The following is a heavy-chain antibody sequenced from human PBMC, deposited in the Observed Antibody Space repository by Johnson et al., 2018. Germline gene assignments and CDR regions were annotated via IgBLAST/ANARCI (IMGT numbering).Heavy chain of an antibody. V-gene: IGHV3-23*04. CDR2: ITRGGDGT. CDR3: AKDRKPAQDYIYDMDV. CDR1: GFTFTNYA. Sequence: VQLVQSGGRLVQPGGSLRLWCTASGFTFTNYAMTWVRQAPGKGLGWVSLITRGGDGTYYADAVQGRFTNSRDNAKNTLYLQMSSRRAEDTAVYFCAKDRKPAQDYIYDMDVWGQGTTVTVSS. D-gene: IGHD1-14*01. J-gene: IGHJ6*02.